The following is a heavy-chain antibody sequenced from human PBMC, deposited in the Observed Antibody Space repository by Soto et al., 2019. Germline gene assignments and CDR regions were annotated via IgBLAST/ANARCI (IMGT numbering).Heavy chain of an antibody. V-gene: IGHV4-31*03. D-gene: IGHD4-17*01. Sequence: SETLSLTCTVSGGSISSGGYYWSWIRQHPGKGLEWIGYIYYSGSTYYNPSLKSRVTISVDTSKNQFSLKLSSVTAADTAVYYCARSSFRVTTWDWFDPWGQGTLVTVSS. CDR3: ARSSFRVTTWDWFDP. CDR1: GGSISSGGYY. J-gene: IGHJ5*02. CDR2: IYYSGST.